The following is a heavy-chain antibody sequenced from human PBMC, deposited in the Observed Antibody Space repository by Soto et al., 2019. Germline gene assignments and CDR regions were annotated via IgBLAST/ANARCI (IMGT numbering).Heavy chain of an antibody. V-gene: IGHV4-4*02. CDR2: IYRTGST. Sequence: SETLSLTCAVSGGSFTSNNWWTWVRQPPGQGLEWIGEIYRTGSTNYNPSLKSRVTIQLDKSENQFSLKVTSLTAADTAVYYCASRDPGTSVDYWGQGTLVTV. CDR1: GGSFTSNNW. CDR3: ASRDPGTSVDY. J-gene: IGHJ4*02. D-gene: IGHD1-7*01.